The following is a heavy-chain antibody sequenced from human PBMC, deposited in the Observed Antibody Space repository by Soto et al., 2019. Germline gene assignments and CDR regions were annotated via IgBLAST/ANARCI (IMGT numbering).Heavy chain of an antibody. Sequence: QVQLVESGGAVVQPGKSLRLSCAASGFTFSSYGMYWVRQAPGKGLEWVAAISYDGSNTYHADSVKGRFTISRDNSKNTLYLQMNSPRAEDTAVYYCAKDIVRYTYGACDYWGQGALVTVSS. CDR2: ISYDGSNT. CDR1: GFTFSSYG. V-gene: IGHV3-30*18. CDR3: AKDIVRYTYGACDY. J-gene: IGHJ4*02. D-gene: IGHD5-18*01.